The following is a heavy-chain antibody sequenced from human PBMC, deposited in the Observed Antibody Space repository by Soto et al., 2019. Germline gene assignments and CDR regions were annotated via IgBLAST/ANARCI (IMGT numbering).Heavy chain of an antibody. V-gene: IGHV3-48*02. J-gene: IGHJ4*02. CDR3: ARAPAPLYSSSWYYFDY. CDR2: ISSISSTI. Sequence: GGSLRLSCAASGFTFSSYSMNWVRQAPGKGLEWVSYISSISSTIFYADSVKGRFTISRDNAKNSLYLQMNSLRDEDTALYYCARAPAPLYSSSWYYFDYWGQGTLVTVSS. D-gene: IGHD6-13*01. CDR1: GFTFSSYS.